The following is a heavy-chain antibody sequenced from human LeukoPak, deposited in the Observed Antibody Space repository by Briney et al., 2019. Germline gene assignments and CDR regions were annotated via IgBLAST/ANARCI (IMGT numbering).Heavy chain of an antibody. J-gene: IGHJ5*02. CDR3: ASLENPDP. D-gene: IGHD1-14*01. V-gene: IGHV1-69*01. CDR1: GGTFSSYA. Sequence: SVKVSCKASGGTFSSYAISWVRQAPGQGLEWMGGIIPILGIANYARKFQGRVTITADESTSTAYMELRSLRSEDTAVYYCASLENPDPWGQGTLVTVSS. CDR2: IIPILGIA.